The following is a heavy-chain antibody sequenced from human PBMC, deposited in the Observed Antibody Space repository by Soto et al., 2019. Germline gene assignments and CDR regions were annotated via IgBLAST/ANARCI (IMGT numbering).Heavy chain of an antibody. CDR1: GGSITTGGRY. V-gene: IGHV4-31*02. D-gene: IGHD1-1*01. J-gene: IGHJ3*02. CDR2: IYYSGNT. Sequence: QVRLQEWGPGLVKPSQTLSLKCSVSGGSITTGGRYWSWIRQLPGKGLEWIGDIYYSGNTYYNASLKSRFTISVAAAKNQFSLKLSSVTAADTAVYYCAQALVFTGGDGFDIWGQGRLVTVSS. CDR3: AQALVFTGGDGFDI.